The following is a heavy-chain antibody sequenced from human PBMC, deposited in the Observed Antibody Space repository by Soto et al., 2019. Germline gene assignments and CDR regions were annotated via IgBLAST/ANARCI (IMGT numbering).Heavy chain of an antibody. CDR2: IYYTGST. CDR3: ARSPYSSLSGPYNWFDL. J-gene: IGHJ5*02. D-gene: IGHD6-6*01. Sequence: PSETLSLTCSVSGGSISSAGYYWSWIRQHPGKGLEWIGYIYYTGSTYYDPSLKSRVTLSVDTSKNQFSLKLSSMTAADTAVYYCARSPYSSLSGPYNWFDLWGRGTLVTV. V-gene: IGHV4-31*03. CDR1: GGSISSAGYY.